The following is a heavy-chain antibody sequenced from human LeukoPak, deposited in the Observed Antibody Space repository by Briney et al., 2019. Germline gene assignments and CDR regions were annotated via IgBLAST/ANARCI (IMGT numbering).Heavy chain of an antibody. CDR2: INDNGANT. J-gene: IGHJ4*02. V-gene: IGHV3-23*01. CDR3: TKGDGGYYPIDN. D-gene: IGHD1-26*01. CDR1: VFTFSKNG. Sequence: GASLRLFCAASVFTFSKNGMSWVREAPGKGLEWVSTINDNGANTHYADSVYGRFTISRDNSRNTLLLEMNSLRADDTALYYCTKGDGGYYPIDNWGQGTLVIVSS.